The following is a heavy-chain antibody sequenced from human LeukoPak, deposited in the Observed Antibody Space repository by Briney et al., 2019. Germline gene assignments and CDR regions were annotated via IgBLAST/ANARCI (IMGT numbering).Heavy chain of an antibody. V-gene: IGHV1-18*01. D-gene: IGHD3-22*01. J-gene: IGHJ4*02. CDR3: ASPSREYYYDSGDYLNY. CDR2: ISAYNGHT. Sequence: ASVKVSCKASGYTFTSYGLTWVRQAPGQGLEWMGWISAYNGHTKYPQKLQGRVTMTTDTSTSTAYMELSRLRSDDTAVYYCASPSREYYYDSGDYLNYWGQGTLVTVSS. CDR1: GYTFTSYG.